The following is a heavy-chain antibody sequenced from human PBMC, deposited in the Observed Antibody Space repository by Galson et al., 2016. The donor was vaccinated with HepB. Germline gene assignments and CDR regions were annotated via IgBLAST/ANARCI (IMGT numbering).Heavy chain of an antibody. J-gene: IGHJ4*02. CDR2: INWNGGIV. Sequence: SLRLSCAASGFTFDDYAMRWVRQPPGKGLEWVSSINWNGGIVHYADSVKGRFSISRDNAKKSLFLQMNSLRVEDTAVYYCATVPILGAVARYLDYWGQGTLVTVSS. CDR3: ATVPILGAVARYLDY. V-gene: IGHV3-9*01. CDR1: GFTFDDYA. D-gene: IGHD3-3*01.